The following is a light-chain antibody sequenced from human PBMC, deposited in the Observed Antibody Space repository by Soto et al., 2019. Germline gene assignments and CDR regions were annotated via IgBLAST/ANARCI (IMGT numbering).Light chain of an antibody. V-gene: IGKV1-39*01. J-gene: IGKJ2*01. Sequence: DIPMTQSPSSLSASVGDRVTITCRASQSISNSLNWYQQKPGKAPELLMYAASSLQSGVPSRFSGSGSGTDFTLTISSLQPEDSATYYCQQSYRSPYTFGQGTKLEIK. CDR3: QQSYRSPYT. CDR1: QSISNS. CDR2: AAS.